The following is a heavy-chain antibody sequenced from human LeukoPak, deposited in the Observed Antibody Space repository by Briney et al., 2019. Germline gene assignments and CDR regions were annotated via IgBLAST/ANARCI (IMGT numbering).Heavy chain of an antibody. CDR3: AEGGYSSGWSGGY. CDR1: AFTFTISA. D-gene: IGHD6-19*01. Sequence: GAGGKVSCKGAAFTFTISAVQLVRQPRGQGHGWIGWIVVGSGNTKYTQKFQDRVAITRDMSQRTTYMELSSVRSEDTAVYYCAEGGYSSGWSGGYWGQGTLVTVSS. CDR2: IVVGSGNT. J-gene: IGHJ4*02. V-gene: IGHV1-58*01.